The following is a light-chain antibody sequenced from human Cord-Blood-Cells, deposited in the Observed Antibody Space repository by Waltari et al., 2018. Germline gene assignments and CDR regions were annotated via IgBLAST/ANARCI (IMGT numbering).Light chain of an antibody. CDR2: DVS. CDR3: SSYTSSSTLVV. J-gene: IGLJ1*01. CDR1: SSDVGGYNY. Sequence: QSALTQPASVSGSPGQSITISCTGTSSDVGGYNYVSWYQQHPGKAPKLMIYDVSNQPSGVSNRFSGSKSGNTASLHISGLQAEDEADYYCSSYTSSSTLVVFGTGTKVTVL. V-gene: IGLV2-14*03.